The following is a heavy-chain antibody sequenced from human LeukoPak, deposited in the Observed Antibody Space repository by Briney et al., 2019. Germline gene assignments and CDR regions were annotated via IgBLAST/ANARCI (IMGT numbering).Heavy chain of an antibody. V-gene: IGHV4-30-4*01. J-gene: IGHJ4*02. CDR1: GGSISSGDYY. CDR2: IYYSGST. Sequence: SETLSLTCTVSGGSISSGDYYWSWIRQPPGKGLEWIAYIYYSGSTYYNPSLKSRVTISLDTSKNQFSLKLSSVTAADTAVYYCARRLRPYYFDYWGQGTLVTVSS. CDR3: ARRLRPYYFDY. D-gene: IGHD4-17*01.